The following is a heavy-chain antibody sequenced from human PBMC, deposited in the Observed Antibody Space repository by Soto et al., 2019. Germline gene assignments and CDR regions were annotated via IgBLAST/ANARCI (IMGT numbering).Heavy chain of an antibody. CDR3: ASDTLAAAGKGTRVWNY. CDR2: IIPIFGTA. Sequence: QVQLVQSGAEVKKPGSSVKVSCKASGGTFSSYAISWVRQAPGQGLEWMGGIIPIFGTANYAQKFQGRVTITADESTSTPYMELSSLRSEDTAVYYCASDTLAAAGKGTRVWNYWGQGTLVTVSS. CDR1: GGTFSSYA. V-gene: IGHV1-69*01. D-gene: IGHD6-13*01. J-gene: IGHJ4*02.